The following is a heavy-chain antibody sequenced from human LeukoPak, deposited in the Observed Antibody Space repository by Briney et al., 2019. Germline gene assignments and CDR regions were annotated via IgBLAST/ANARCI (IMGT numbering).Heavy chain of an antibody. CDR2: ISWDGGST. CDR1: GFTFDDYA. D-gene: IGHD6-19*01. CDR3: AKDEDSSGWWRSFQH. Sequence: PGGSLRLSCAASGFTFDDYAMHWVRQAPGQGLEWVSLISWDGGSTYYADSVKGRFTISRDNSKNSLYLQMNSLRAEDTALYYCAKDEDSSGWWRSFQHWGQGTLVTVSS. J-gene: IGHJ1*01. V-gene: IGHV3-43D*03.